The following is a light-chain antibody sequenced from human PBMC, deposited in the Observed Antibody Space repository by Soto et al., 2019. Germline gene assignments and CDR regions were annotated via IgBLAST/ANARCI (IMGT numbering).Light chain of an antibody. Sequence: EIVLTQSPATLSVSPGEGATLSCRTSQIIGTNLAWYQQKPGQAPRLLIYGAFIMAPGFPVRFRGTGSGSEFTLNISSLQSEDGALYVCTQYDTFPFTFGQGINLELK. V-gene: IGKV3-15*01. J-gene: IGKJ2*01. CDR3: TQYDTFPFT. CDR2: GAF. CDR1: QIIGTN.